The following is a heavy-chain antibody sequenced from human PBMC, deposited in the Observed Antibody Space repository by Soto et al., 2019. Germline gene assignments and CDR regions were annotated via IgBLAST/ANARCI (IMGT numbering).Heavy chain of an antibody. CDR1: GGSISSSKW. D-gene: IGHD3-22*01. V-gene: IGHV4-4*02. Sequence: SETLSLTFAVSGGSISSSKWWSWVRQPPGKGLEWIGEIYHSGSTKYNPSLKSRVTISVDKSKNQFSLKLSSVTAADTAVYYCARELNDYDSSGSDFDYWGQGTLVTLSS. CDR3: ARELNDYDSSGSDFDY. J-gene: IGHJ4*02. CDR2: IYHSGST.